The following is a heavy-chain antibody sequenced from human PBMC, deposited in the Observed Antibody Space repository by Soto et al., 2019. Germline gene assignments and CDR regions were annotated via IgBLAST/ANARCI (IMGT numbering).Heavy chain of an antibody. CDR3: ARGGGNPASTNDY. Sequence: QVQLGQWGAGLLKPSETPSLTCGLHGESFSYIYWSWIRQPPGKGLEWIGEVNRRGSTNYNPSLKSRVSITVDTSKTQFSLKLNSVTAADTAMYYCARGGGNPASTNDYWGQGILVTVSS. CDR1: GESFSYIY. CDR2: VNRRGST. J-gene: IGHJ4*02. D-gene: IGHD3-16*01. V-gene: IGHV4-34*01.